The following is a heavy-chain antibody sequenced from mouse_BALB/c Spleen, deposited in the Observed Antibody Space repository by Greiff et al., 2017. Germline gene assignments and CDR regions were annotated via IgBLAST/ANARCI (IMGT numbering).Heavy chain of an antibody. V-gene: IGHV14-1*02. CDR3: ARPATGSAY. D-gene: IGHD1-2*01. CDR2: IDPENGNT. CDR1: GFNIKDYY. J-gene: IGHJ3*01. Sequence: VQLQQSGAELVRPGALVKLSCKASGFNIKDYYMHWVKQRPEQGLEWIGWIDPENGNTIYDPKFQGKASITADTSSNTAYLQLSSLTSEDTAVYYWARPATGSAYWGQGTLVTVSA.